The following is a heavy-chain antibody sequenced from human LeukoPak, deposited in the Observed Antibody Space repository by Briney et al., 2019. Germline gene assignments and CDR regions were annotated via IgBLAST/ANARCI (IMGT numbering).Heavy chain of an antibody. J-gene: IGHJ4*02. CDR3: ARAPGFWSGYDE. CDR2: IYYSGST. CDR1: GGSINNYY. Sequence: SETLSLTCTVSGGSINNYYWSWIRQPPGKGLEWIEYIYYSGSTNYNPSLKSRVTISVDTSKNQFSLKLSSVTAADTAVYYCARAPGFWSGYDEWGQGTLVTVSS. D-gene: IGHD3-3*01. V-gene: IGHV4-59*01.